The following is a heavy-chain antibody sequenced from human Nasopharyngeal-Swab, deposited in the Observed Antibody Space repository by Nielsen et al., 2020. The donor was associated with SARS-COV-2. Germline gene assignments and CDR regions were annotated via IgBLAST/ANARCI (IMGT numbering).Heavy chain of an antibody. J-gene: IGHJ4*02. Sequence: SETLSPTCTVSGASTSGSSWSWIRQPPAKGLEWSGYIYYIGGTRYNPSLKSRVTMSVDTSKNQFSLKLSSVTATDTALYYCARHSYQWNPASHLDHWGQGSLVTVSS. CDR2: IYYIGGT. CDR3: ARHSYQWNPASHLDH. D-gene: IGHD6-19*01. V-gene: IGHV4-59*08. CDR1: GASTSGSS.